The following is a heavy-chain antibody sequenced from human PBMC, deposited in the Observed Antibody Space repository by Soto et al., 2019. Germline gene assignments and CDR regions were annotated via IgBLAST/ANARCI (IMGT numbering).Heavy chain of an antibody. D-gene: IGHD5-12*01. Sequence: GGSLRLSCAASGLTFSRFWMSWVRQAPGKGLEWVANIKEDGSEKYYVDSVKGRFTISRDNAKNSLFLQMNSLRAEDTAVYFCTFHPSMGGYNQYSRNYCGPAPQVTLST. J-gene: IGHJ4*02. CDR1: GLTFSRFW. V-gene: IGHV3-7*03. CDR3: TFHPSMGGYNQYSRNY. CDR2: IKEDGSEK.